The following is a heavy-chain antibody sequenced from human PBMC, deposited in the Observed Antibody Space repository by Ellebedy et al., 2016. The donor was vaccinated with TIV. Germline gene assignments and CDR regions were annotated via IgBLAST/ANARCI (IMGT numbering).Heavy chain of an antibody. Sequence: GGSLRLXXVASGFTFRIHAIYWVRQAPGKGLEWVAVISSDGSNKYYADSVKGRFTISRDNSKNTLYLQMNSLRTDDMAVYYCARGGSSGSSDYWGQGTLVTVSS. J-gene: IGHJ4*02. CDR3: ARGGSSGSSDY. CDR2: ISSDGSNK. V-gene: IGHV3-30*03. CDR1: GFTFRIHA. D-gene: IGHD3-10*01.